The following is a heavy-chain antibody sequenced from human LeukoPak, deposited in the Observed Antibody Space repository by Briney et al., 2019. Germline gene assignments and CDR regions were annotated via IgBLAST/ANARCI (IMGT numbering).Heavy chain of an antibody. CDR3: ARRLSQYDCFDP. CDR2: TYYRSTWYN. CDR1: GDSVSSNSVT. V-gene: IGHV6-1*01. Sequence: SQTLSLTCAISGDSVSSNSVTWYWIRQSPSRGLEWLGRTYYRSTWYNDYAVSVRGRITVNPDTSKNQFSLHLNSVTPEDTAVYYCARRLSQYDCFDPWGQGILVTVSS. D-gene: IGHD2-2*01. J-gene: IGHJ5*02.